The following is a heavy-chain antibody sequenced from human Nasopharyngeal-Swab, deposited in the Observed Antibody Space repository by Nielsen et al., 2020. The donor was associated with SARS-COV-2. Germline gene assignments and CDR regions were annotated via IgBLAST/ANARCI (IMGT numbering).Heavy chain of an antibody. CDR2: ISGSGGST. CDR3: AKGTVWFGES. Sequence: WIRQPPGKGLEWVSAISGSGGSTYYADSVKGRFTISRDNSKNTLYLQMNSLRAEDTAVYYCAKGTVWFGESWGQGTLVTVSS. J-gene: IGHJ5*02. D-gene: IGHD3-10*01. V-gene: IGHV3-23*01.